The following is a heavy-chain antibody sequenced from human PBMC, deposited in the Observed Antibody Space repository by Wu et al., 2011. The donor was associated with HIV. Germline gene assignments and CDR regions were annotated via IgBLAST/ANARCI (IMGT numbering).Heavy chain of an antibody. Sequence: QVQLVQSGAEVKKPGASVKVSCKASGYTFTSYGISWVRQAPGQGLEWMGWISAYNGNTNYAQKLQGRVTMTTDTSTSTAYMELSSLRADDTAIYYCAKGPGGYGDYSWFDPWGQGTLVIVSS. CDR2: ISAYNGNT. D-gene: IGHD4-17*01. CDR3: AKGPGGYGDYSWFDP. J-gene: IGHJ5*02. CDR1: GYTFTSYG. V-gene: IGHV1-18*01.